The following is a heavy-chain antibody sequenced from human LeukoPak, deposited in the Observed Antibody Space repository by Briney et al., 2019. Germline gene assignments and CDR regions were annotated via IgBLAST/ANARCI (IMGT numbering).Heavy chain of an antibody. CDR2: ISGSGGTT. Sequence: GGSLRLSCTASGFTFSSLAMTWVRQAPGKGLEWVSVISGSGGTTYYADSVKGRFTISRDKSKNTLYLQMNSLRAEDTAVYYCAKDLVSLAPDTYFEYWGQGTLVTVSS. D-gene: IGHD2-8*01. J-gene: IGHJ4*02. CDR3: AKDLVSLAPDTYFEY. V-gene: IGHV3-23*01. CDR1: GFTFSSLA.